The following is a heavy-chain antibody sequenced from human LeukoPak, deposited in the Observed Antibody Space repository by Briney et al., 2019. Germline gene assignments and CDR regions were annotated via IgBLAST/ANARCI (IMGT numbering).Heavy chain of an antibody. CDR1: GFTFDDYT. CDR3: AKDRGGYSYVFDY. CDR2: ISWDGGST. J-gene: IGHJ4*02. Sequence: PGGSLRLSCAASGFTFDDYTMHWVRQAPGKGLEWVSLISWDGGSTYYADSVKGRFTISRDNSKNSLYLQMNSLRTEDTALYYCAKDRGGYSYVFDYWGQGTLVTVSS. D-gene: IGHD5-18*01. V-gene: IGHV3-43*01.